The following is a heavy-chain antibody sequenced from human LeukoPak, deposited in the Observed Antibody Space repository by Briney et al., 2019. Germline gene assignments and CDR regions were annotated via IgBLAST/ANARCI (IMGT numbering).Heavy chain of an antibody. CDR2: IKQDGSEK. CDR3: ARVIDPRYSSSWYDY. Sequence: GGSLRLSCAASGFTFSSYWMSWVRQAPGKGLEWVANIKQDGSEKYCVDSVKGRFTISRDNAKNSLYLQMNSLRAEDTAVYYCARVIDPRYSSSWYDYWGQGTLVTVSS. V-gene: IGHV3-7*01. CDR1: GFTFSSYW. J-gene: IGHJ4*02. D-gene: IGHD6-13*01.